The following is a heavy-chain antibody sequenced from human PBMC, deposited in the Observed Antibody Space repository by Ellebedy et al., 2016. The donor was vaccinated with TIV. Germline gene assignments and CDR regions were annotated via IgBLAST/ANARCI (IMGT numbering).Heavy chain of an antibody. Sequence: GESLKISCAASGFTFSSYAMSWVRQAPGTGLEWVSAISSSSSTIYYADSVKGRFTISRDNAKNSLYLQMNILRAEDTAVYYCARDALNLAAAGTLDYWGQGTLVTVSS. CDR3: ARDALNLAAAGTLDY. CDR2: ISSSSSTI. J-gene: IGHJ4*02. CDR1: GFTFSSYA. D-gene: IGHD6-13*01. V-gene: IGHV3-48*04.